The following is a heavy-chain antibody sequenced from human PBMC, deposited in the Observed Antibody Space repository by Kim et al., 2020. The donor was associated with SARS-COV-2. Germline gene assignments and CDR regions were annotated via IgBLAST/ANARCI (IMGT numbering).Heavy chain of an antibody. D-gene: IGHD4-4*01. Sequence: YAPGFTGRFVFSLDTSVSTTYLQISSLKAEDTAVYYCARTYSNFGYNWFDPWGQGTLVTVSS. J-gene: IGHJ5*02. V-gene: IGHV7-4-1*02. CDR3: ARTYSNFGYNWFDP.